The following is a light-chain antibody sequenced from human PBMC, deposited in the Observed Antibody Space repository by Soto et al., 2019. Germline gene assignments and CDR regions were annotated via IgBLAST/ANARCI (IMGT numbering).Light chain of an antibody. CDR1: QGIGDT. V-gene: IGKV3-15*01. CDR3: QHYVTWPLT. Sequence: EIVMTQSPATLSASPGEGATLSCGASQGIGDTLAWYQQKPGQTPRLLIYDTSIRATGVPARFSGSRSGAEFTLTISSLQSEDFAVYYCQHYVTWPLTFGGGTKVESK. J-gene: IGKJ4*01. CDR2: DTS.